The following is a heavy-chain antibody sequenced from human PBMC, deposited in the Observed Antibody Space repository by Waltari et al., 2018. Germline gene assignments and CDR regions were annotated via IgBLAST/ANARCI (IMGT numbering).Heavy chain of an antibody. V-gene: IGHV3-74*01. CDR2: INSDGSST. Sequence: EVQLVESGGGVVQPGGSLRLSCAASGFTFSSHWMYWVRQTPGKGLVWVSGINSDGSSTSYADSVKGRVTISRDNAKNTLYLQMNSLRAEDTAVYYCVRDSSGTYWGQGTQVTVSS. J-gene: IGHJ4*02. CDR3: VRDSSGTY. CDR1: GFTFSSHW. D-gene: IGHD3-22*01.